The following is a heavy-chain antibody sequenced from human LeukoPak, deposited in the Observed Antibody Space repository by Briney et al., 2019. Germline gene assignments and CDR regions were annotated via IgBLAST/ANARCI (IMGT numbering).Heavy chain of an antibody. CDR2: IYTSGST. D-gene: IGHD2-15*01. CDR3: VRAAEYGSGVYLLDY. CDR1: GGSISSYY. Sequence: PSETLSLTCTVSGGSISSYYWTWVRQPAGKGLEWIGRIYTSGSTNYNPSLKSRVTMSVDTSKNQFSLKLSSVTAADTAMYYCVRAAEYGSGVYLLDYWGQGCLVTVSA. J-gene: IGHJ4*02. V-gene: IGHV4-4*07.